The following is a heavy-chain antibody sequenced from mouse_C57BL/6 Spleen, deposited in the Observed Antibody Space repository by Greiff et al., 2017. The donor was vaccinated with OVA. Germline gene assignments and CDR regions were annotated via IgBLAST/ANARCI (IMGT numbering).Heavy chain of an antibody. CDR1: GYTFTDYC. V-gene: IGHV1-26*01. CDR2: INPNNGGT. Sequence: EVQLQQSGPELVKPGASVKISCKASGYTFTDYCMHWVKQSPGKSLEWIGDINPNNGGTSYNEKFKGKATLTVDKSSSTAYMVLSSLTSEDSADYYGTRGGSSPYWYFDVWGTGTTVTVSS. D-gene: IGHD1-1*01. CDR3: TRGGSSPYWYFDV. J-gene: IGHJ1*03.